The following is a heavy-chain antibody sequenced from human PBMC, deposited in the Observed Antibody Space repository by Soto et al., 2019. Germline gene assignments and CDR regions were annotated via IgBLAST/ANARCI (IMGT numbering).Heavy chain of an antibody. CDR1: GGTFSSYA. J-gene: IGHJ4*02. Sequence: QVQLVQSGAEVKKPGSSVKVSCKASGGTFSSYAISWVRQAPGQGLEWMGGIIPIFGTANYAQKFQGRVTITADESTSTAYMELSSLRSEDTAVYYCAMNTVDSSGYSPPGYFDYWGQGTLVTVSS. D-gene: IGHD3-22*01. CDR3: AMNTVDSSGYSPPGYFDY. CDR2: IIPIFGTA. V-gene: IGHV1-69*01.